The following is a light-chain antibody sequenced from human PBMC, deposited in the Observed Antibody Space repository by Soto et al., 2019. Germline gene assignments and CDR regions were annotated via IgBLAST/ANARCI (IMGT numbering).Light chain of an antibody. CDR2: EVT. J-gene: IGLJ3*02. V-gene: IGLV2-14*01. CDR1: SSDVGGYNF. CDR3: ISYTSSSTWV. Sequence: QSALTQPASVSGSPGQSITISCTGTSSDVGGYNFVSWYQQHPGKAPKLMIYEVTNRPSRLSDRFSGSKSGDTASLTISGLQAEDEADYYCISYTSSSTWVFGGGTQLTVL.